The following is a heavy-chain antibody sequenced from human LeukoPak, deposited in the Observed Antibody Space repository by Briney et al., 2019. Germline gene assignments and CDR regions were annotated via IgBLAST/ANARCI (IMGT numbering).Heavy chain of an antibody. D-gene: IGHD3-16*01. Sequence: SETLSLTCAVYGGSFSGYYWSWSRQPPGKGLEWIGEINHSGSTNYNPSLESRVTISVDTSKNQFSLKLSSVTAADTAVYYCARREGFPGGYYYYMDVWGKGTTVTVSS. J-gene: IGHJ6*03. CDR1: GGSFSGYY. CDR2: INHSGST. CDR3: ARREGFPGGYYYYMDV. V-gene: IGHV4-34*01.